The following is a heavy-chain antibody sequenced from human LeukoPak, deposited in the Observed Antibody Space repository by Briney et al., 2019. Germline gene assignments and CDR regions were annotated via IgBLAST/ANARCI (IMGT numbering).Heavy chain of an antibody. V-gene: IGHV3-23*01. CDR3: AKDDCSGGSCYRTSDY. CDR2: ISASGGST. D-gene: IGHD2-15*01. Sequence: TGGSLRLSCAASGFTFSSYAMSWVRQAPGKGLEWVSAISASGGSTYYADSVKGRFTVSRDNSKNTLYLQMNSLRAEDTAVYYCAKDDCSGGSCYRTSDYWGQGTLVTVSS. J-gene: IGHJ4*02. CDR1: GFTFSSYA.